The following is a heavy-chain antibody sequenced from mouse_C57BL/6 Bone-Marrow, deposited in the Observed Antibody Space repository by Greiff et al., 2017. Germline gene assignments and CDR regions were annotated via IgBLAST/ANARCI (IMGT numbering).Heavy chain of an antibody. Sequence: QVHVKQSGAELARPGASVKMSCKASGYTFTSYTMHWVKQRPGQGLEWIGYINPSSGYTKYKQKFKDKATLTADKSSSTAYLQLSSLTSEDSAVYYCARSWNWELAYWGQGTLVTVSA. CDR3: ARSWNWELAY. CDR2: INPSSGYT. V-gene: IGHV1-4*01. D-gene: IGHD4-1*01. CDR1: GYTFTSYT. J-gene: IGHJ3*01.